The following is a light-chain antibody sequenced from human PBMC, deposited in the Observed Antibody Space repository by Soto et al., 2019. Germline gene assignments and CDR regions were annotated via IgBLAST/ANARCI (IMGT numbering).Light chain of an antibody. J-gene: IGKJ1*01. Sequence: EIVMTQSPVTLSVSPGGRATLSCRASQNVDSNLAWYQQKPGRAPRLLIYGASARATGIPARFSGSGSGTEFTLTISSLEPEDFAVYYCHQRSYWPWTFGRGTKVDIK. CDR2: GAS. CDR3: HQRSYWPWT. CDR1: QNVDSN. V-gene: IGKV3D-15*01.